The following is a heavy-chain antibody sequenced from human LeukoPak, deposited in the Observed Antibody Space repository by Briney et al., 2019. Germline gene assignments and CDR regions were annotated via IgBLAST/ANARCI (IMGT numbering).Heavy chain of an antibody. J-gene: IGHJ4*02. CDR3: ARDRWELVEYPPGVFDY. D-gene: IGHD1-26*01. V-gene: IGHV1-18*01. CDR1: GYTFTSYG. CDR2: ISAYNGNT. Sequence: ASVKVSCKASGYTFTSYGISWVRQAPGQGLEWMGWISAYNGNTNYAQKLQGRVTMTTDTSTSTAYMELRSLRSGDTAVYYCARDRWELVEYPPGVFDYWGQGTLVTVSS.